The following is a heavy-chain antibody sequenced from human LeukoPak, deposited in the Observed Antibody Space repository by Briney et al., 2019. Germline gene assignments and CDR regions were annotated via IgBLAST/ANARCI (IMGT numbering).Heavy chain of an antibody. CDR3: AKDDFIGQQLVRLRFAFDI. CDR2: ISGSGGST. CDR1: GFTFSSYA. V-gene: IGHV3-23*01. J-gene: IGHJ3*02. Sequence: GGSLRLSCAASGFTFSSYAMSWVRQAPGKGLEWVSVISGSGGSTFYADSVKGRFTISRDNSKNTLYLQMNSLRAEDTAVYYCAKDDFIGQQLVRLRFAFDIWGQGTMVTVSS. D-gene: IGHD6-13*01.